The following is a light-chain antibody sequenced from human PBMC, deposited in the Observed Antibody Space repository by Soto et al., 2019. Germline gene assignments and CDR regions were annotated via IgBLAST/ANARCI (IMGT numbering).Light chain of an antibody. CDR2: TNN. CDR3: AAWDDSLNGLV. CDR1: TSNIGGNI. V-gene: IGLV1-44*01. Sequence: QAVVTQPPSASGTPGQRVTISCSGSTSNIGGNIVNWYQQLPGTAPKLLIYTNNLRPSGVPDRFSGSKSGTSASLAISGLQSEDEAEYFCAAWDDSLNGLVFGGGTQLTVL. J-gene: IGLJ3*02.